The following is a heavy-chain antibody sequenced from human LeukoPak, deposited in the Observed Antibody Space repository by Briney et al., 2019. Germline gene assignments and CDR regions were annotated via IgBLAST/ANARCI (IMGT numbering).Heavy chain of an antibody. J-gene: IGHJ4*02. D-gene: IGHD3-10*01. CDR1: GFTFRDHY. CDR2: IGTRGRPL. Sequence: GGSLRLSCVVSGFTFRDHYMASIRQAPGQGLEWIAYIGTRGRPLYFADSVKGRISASRDDGVNSLFLQMEGLTVEDTAIYYCARRALGPIGAFDHWGQGALVTVSS. CDR3: ARRALGPIGAFDH. V-gene: IGHV3-11*01.